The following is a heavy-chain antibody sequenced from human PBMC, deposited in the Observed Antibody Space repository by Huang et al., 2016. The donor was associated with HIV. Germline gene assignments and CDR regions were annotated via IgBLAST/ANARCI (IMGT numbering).Heavy chain of an antibody. Sequence: QVQLVESGGGVVQPGGSLRLSCATSGFTFSSYGMHWVRQAPGLGVEWVAFIQYDGTKKYYADSVKGRFNISRDNSKNMLHLQMNNLRVEDTAAYFCAKVTLGFDYWGQGTWVTVSS. D-gene: IGHD2-15*01. CDR3: AKVTLGFDY. CDR1: GFTFSSYG. CDR2: IQYDGTKK. J-gene: IGHJ4*02. V-gene: IGHV3-30*02.